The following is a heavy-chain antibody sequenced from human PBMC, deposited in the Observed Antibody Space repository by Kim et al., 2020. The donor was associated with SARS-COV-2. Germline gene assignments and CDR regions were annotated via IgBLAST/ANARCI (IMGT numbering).Heavy chain of an antibody. V-gene: IGHV3-21*01. J-gene: IGHJ3*02. CDR3: ARDRGSFWSGYYHDAFDI. D-gene: IGHD3-3*01. Sequence: GGSLRLSCAASGFTFSSYSMNWVRRAPGKGLEWVSSISSSSSYIYYADSVKGRFTISRDNAKNSLYLQMNSLRAEDTAVYYCARDRGSFWSGYYHDAFDIWGQGTMVTVSS. CDR1: GFTFSSYS. CDR2: ISSSSSYI.